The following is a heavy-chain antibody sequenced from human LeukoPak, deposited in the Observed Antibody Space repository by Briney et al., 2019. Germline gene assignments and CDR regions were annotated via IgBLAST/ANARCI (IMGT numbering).Heavy chain of an antibody. CDR1: GGSFSGYY. J-gene: IGHJ4*02. CDR2: INHSGST. D-gene: IGHD3-9*01. Sequence: SETLSLTCAVYGGSFSGYYWSWIRQPPGKGLEWIGEINHSGSTNYNPSLKSRVTISVDTSKNQFSLKLSSVTAADTAVYYCARGGLRYFDGPWNYWGQGTLVTVSS. CDR3: ARGGLRYFDGPWNY. V-gene: IGHV4-34*01.